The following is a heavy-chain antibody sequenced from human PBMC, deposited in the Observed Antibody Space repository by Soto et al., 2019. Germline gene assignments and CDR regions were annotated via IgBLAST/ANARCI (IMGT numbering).Heavy chain of an antibody. CDR2: ISYDGSNK. CDR1: GFTFSSYA. Sequence: PGGSLRLSCAASGFTFSSYAMHWVRQAPGKGLEWVAVISYDGSNKYYADSVKGRFTISRDNSKNTLYLQMNSLRAEDTAVYYCARELAAADRYYYYYGMDVWGQGTTVTVSS. D-gene: IGHD6-13*01. J-gene: IGHJ6*02. V-gene: IGHV3-30-3*01. CDR3: ARELAAADRYYYYYGMDV.